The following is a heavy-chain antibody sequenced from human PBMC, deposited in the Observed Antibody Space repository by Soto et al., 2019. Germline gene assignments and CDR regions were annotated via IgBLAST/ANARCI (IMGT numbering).Heavy chain of an antibody. J-gene: IGHJ6*02. Sequence: SETLSLTCTVSGDSISSSTYHWGWIRQPPGKGLEWIGYIYYSGSTNYTPSLKSRVSISVDTSKNQFSLKLSSVTAADTAVYYCARALLLRLGELSVRRTDYGMDVWGQGTTVTVSS. CDR1: GDSISSSTYH. CDR3: ARALLLRLGELSVRRTDYGMDV. CDR2: IYYSGST. D-gene: IGHD3-16*02. V-gene: IGHV4-61*05.